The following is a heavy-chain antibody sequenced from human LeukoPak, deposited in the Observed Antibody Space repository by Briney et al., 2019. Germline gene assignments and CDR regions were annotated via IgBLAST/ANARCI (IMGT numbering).Heavy chain of an antibody. Sequence: PSQTLSLTCTVSGGSISSGSYYWSWIRQPAGKGLEWIGSIYHSGNTYYNPSLKSRVTISVDTSKNQFSLELSSVTAADTAVYYCARAGYGDSDFDYWGQGTLVTVSS. D-gene: IGHD4-17*01. CDR1: GGSISSGSYY. CDR2: IYHSGNT. CDR3: ARAGYGDSDFDY. J-gene: IGHJ4*02. V-gene: IGHV4-61*02.